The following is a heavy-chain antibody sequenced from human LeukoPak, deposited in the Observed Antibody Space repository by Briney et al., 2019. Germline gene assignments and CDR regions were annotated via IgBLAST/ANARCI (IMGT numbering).Heavy chain of an antibody. D-gene: IGHD1-1*01. Sequence: PSETLSLTCAVYGGSFSGYYWSWIRQPPGKGLEWIGEINHSGSTNYNPSLKSRVTISVDTSKNQFSLKLSSVTAADTAVYYCARHGYRIDYWGQGTLVTVSS. J-gene: IGHJ4*02. V-gene: IGHV4-34*01. CDR1: GGSFSGYY. CDR2: INHSGST. CDR3: ARHGYRIDY.